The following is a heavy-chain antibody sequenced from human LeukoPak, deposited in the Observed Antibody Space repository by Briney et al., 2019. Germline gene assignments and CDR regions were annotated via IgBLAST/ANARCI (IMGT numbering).Heavy chain of an antibody. CDR2: INWNGGST. J-gene: IGHJ4*02. CDR1: GFTFDDYG. V-gene: IGHV3-20*04. D-gene: IGHD3-16*02. CDR3: AKAFPYDYVWGSYHDY. Sequence: GGSLRLSCAASGFTFDDYGMSWVRQAPGKGLEWVSGINWNGGSTGYADSVKGRFTISRDNSKNTLYLQMNSLRAEDTAVYYCAKAFPYDYVWGSYHDYWGQGTLVTVSS.